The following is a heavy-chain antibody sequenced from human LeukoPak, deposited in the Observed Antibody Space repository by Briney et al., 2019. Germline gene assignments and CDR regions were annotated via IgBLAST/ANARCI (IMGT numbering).Heavy chain of an antibody. Sequence: GGSLRLSCAASGFTFSSYAMHCVRQAPGKGLEWVAVISFDGSIKYYADSVKGRFTISRDNSKNTLFLQMNSLRVEDTAVYYCARDRAGAFDIWGQGTMVTVSS. CDR1: GFTFSSYA. J-gene: IGHJ3*02. D-gene: IGHD3-10*01. CDR2: ISFDGSIK. V-gene: IGHV3-30-3*01. CDR3: ARDRAGAFDI.